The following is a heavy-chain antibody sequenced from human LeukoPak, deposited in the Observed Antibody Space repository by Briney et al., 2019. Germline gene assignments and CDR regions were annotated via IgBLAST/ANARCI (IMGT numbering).Heavy chain of an antibody. CDR1: GYTFTSYY. J-gene: IGHJ5*02. CDR2: INPSGGST. V-gene: IGHV1-46*01. D-gene: IGHD1-26*01. CDR3: ARSGGSYYLREHRDNSFDP. Sequence: ASVKVSCKASGYTFTSYYMHWVRQAPGQGLEWMGIINPSGGSTSYAQKFQGRVTMTRDTSTSTVYMELSSLRPEDTAVYYCARSGGSYYLREHRDNSFDPWGQGTLVTVSS.